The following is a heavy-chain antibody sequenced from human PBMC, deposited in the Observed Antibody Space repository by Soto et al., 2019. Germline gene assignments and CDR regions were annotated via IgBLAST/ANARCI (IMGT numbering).Heavy chain of an antibody. CDR1: GGSISSYY. V-gene: IGHV4-59*08. Sequence: SETLSLTCTVSGGSISSYYWSWIRQPPGKGLEWIGYIYYSGSTNYNPSLKSRATISVDTSKNQFSLKLSSVTAADTAVYYCARKWGWYFDLWGRGTLVTVSS. CDR2: IYYSGST. CDR3: ARKWGWYFDL. D-gene: IGHD1-26*01. J-gene: IGHJ2*01.